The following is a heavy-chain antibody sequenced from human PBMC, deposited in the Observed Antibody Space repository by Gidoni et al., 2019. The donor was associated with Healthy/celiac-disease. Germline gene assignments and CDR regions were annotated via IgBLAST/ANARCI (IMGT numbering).Heavy chain of an antibody. J-gene: IGHJ3*02. CDR3: AAAPDMQTYAFDI. D-gene: IGHD3-9*01. Sequence: QMQLVQSGPEVKKPGTSVKVSCKASGFTFTSSAVQWVRQARGQRLEWIGWIVVGSGNTNYAQKFQERVTITRDMSTSTAYMVLSSLRSEDTAVYYCAAAPDMQTYAFDIWGQGTMVTVSS. V-gene: IGHV1-58*01. CDR1: GFTFTSSA. CDR2: IVVGSGNT.